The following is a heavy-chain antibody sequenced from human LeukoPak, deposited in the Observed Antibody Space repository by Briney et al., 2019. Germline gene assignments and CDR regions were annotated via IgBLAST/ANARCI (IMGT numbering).Heavy chain of an antibody. CDR1: GFTFNNGP. D-gene: IGHD5-12*01. Sequence: GGSLRLSCAASGFTFNNGPMSWVRQAPGKGLEWVAVISYDGNNKYYADSVQGRFTISRDNSKNTLYLQMNSLRAEDTAVYYCARVWTNKVATRYHFDYWGQGTLVTVSS. CDR2: ISYDGNNK. CDR3: ARVWTNKVATRYHFDY. J-gene: IGHJ4*02. V-gene: IGHV3-30-3*01.